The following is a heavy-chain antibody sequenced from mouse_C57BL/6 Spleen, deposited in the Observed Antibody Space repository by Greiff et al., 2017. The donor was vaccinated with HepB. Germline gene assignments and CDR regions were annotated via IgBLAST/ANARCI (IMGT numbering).Heavy chain of an antibody. CDR1: GFNIKDDY. CDR2: IDPENGDT. V-gene: IGHV14-4*01. D-gene: IGHD2-2*01. J-gene: IGHJ3*01. CDR3: TTHMVTTT. Sequence: EVQLQQSGAELVRPGASVKLSCTASGFNIKDDYMHWVKQRPEQGLEWIGWIDPENGDTEYASKFQGKATITADPSSNTAYLQLSSLTSEDTAVYYCTTHMVTTTWGQGTLVTVSA.